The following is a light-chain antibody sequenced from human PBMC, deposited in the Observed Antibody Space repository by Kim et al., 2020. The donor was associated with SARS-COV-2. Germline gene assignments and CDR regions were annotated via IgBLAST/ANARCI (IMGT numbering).Light chain of an antibody. CDR2: WAS. V-gene: IGKV4-1*01. Sequence: SATLNCKSSQTVLYNSNNTNYLAWYQQKPGQAPKLLIYWASIRGSGVSDRFSGSGSETDFTLTISSLQAEDVAVYYCQQYYSTPPSFGQGTKLEI. CDR3: QQYYSTPPS. CDR1: QTVLYNSNNTNY. J-gene: IGKJ2*03.